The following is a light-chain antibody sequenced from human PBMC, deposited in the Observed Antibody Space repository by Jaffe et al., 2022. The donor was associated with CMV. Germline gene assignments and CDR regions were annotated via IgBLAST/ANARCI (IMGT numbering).Light chain of an antibody. Sequence: EIVMTQSPVTLSVSPGETATLSCRASQSVDSSLAWYQQKPGQAPRLLIYGASTRAAGIPARFSGSGSGTEFTLTISSLQSEDFALYYCQQYNNWPPLTFGGGTKVEIK. V-gene: IGKV3-15*01. J-gene: IGKJ4*01. CDR2: GAS. CDR1: QSVDSS. CDR3: QQYNNWPPLT.